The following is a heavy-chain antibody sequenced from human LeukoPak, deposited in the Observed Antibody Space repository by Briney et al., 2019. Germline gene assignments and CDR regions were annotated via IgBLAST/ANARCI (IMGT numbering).Heavy chain of an antibody. CDR2: IYYSGTT. CDR1: GGSISSYY. J-gene: IGHJ4*02. D-gene: IGHD6-19*01. V-gene: IGHV4-59*01. CDR3: ARGEPAFSSGWSTYYFDY. Sequence: SETLSLTCTVSGGSISSYYWSWIRQTPGKGLEWIGYIYYSGTTNYNPPLRSRVAISLDTSKNQFSLKLSSVTAADTAVYYCARGEPAFSSGWSTYYFDYWGQGTLVTVSS.